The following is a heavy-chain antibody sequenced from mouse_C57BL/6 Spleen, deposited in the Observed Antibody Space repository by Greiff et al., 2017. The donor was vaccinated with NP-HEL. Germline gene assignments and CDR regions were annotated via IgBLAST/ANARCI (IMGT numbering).Heavy chain of an antibody. J-gene: IGHJ4*01. CDR1: GYTFTSYD. CDR2: IYPRDGST. CDR3: ARGPKTYYYAMDY. Sequence: VQLQESGPELVKPGASVKLSCKASGYTFTSYDINWVKQRPGQGLEWIGWIYPRDGSTKYNEKFKGKATLTVDTSSSTAYMELHSLTSEDSAVYFCARGPKTYYYAMDYWGQGTSVTVSS. V-gene: IGHV1-85*01.